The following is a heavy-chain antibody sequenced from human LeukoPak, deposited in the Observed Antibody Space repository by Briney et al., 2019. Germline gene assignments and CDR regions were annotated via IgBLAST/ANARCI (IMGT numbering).Heavy chain of an antibody. CDR2: INHSGST. CDR3: ARQGFTEQLPFDP. D-gene: IGHD6-6*01. CDR1: GGSFSGYY. J-gene: IGHJ5*02. V-gene: IGHV4-34*01. Sequence: SETLSLTCAVYGGSFSGYYWSWLRQPPGKGLEWIGEINHSGSTNYNPSLKSRVTISVDTSKNQFSLKLSSVAAADTAVYYCARQGFTEQLPFDPWGPGTLVTVSS.